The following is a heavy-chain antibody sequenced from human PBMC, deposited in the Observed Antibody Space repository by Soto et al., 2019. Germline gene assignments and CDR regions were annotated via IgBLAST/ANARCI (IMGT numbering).Heavy chain of an antibody. CDR3: TRAGIDRTGTTHYYYGMDV. J-gene: IGHJ6*02. Sequence: PVGSLRLSCTTSGFTFGDNAMSWFRQAPGKGLEWVGFIRSKGYGGTTDYAASVKGRFTISRDDFKSIAYLQMNSLKTEDTAVYYCTRAGIDRTGTTHYYYGMDVWGQGTTVTVSS. V-gene: IGHV3-49*03. CDR2: IRSKGYGGTT. D-gene: IGHD1-1*01. CDR1: GFTFGDNA.